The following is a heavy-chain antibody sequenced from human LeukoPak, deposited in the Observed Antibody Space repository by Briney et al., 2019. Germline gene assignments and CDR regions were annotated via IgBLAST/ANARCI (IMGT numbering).Heavy chain of an antibody. Sequence: GGSLRLSCAASGFTLSTYWLSWVRQAPGKGLEWVANINQDGSEKYYVDSVRGRFTISRDNAKKLLYLQMNSLRAEDTAVYYCARSRPLHDWGQGTLVTVSS. D-gene: IGHD4-11*01. CDR1: GFTLSTYW. CDR3: ARSRPLHD. V-gene: IGHV3-7*03. CDR2: INQDGSEK. J-gene: IGHJ4*02.